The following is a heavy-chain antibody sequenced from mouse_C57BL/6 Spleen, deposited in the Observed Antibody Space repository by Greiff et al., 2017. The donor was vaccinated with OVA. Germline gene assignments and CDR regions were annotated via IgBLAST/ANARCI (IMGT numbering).Heavy chain of an antibody. V-gene: IGHV14-4*01. CDR2: IDPENGDT. D-gene: IGHD2-4*01. CDR1: GFNIKDDY. CDR3: TPRGEDYDDGAAWFAY. J-gene: IGHJ3*01. Sequence: EVQLQQSGAELVRPGASVKLSCTASGFNIKDDYMHWVKQRPEQGLEWIGWIDPENGDTEYASKFQGKATITADTSSNTAYLQLSSLTSEDTAVYYGTPRGEDYDDGAAWFAYWGQGTLVTVSA.